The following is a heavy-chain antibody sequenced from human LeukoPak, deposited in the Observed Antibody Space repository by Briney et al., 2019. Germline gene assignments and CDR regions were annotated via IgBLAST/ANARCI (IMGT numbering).Heavy chain of an antibody. D-gene: IGHD5-12*01. CDR1: GGSLSSYY. CDR3: ARHDPYGGYADFDY. V-gene: IGHV4-59*08. CDR2: IYYSGST. Sequence: SETLSLTCTVSGGSLSSYYWSWIRQPPGKGLEWIGYIYYSGSTNYNPSLKSRVTISVDTSKNQFSLKLSSVTAADTAVYYCARHDPYGGYADFDYWGQGTLVTVSS. J-gene: IGHJ4*02.